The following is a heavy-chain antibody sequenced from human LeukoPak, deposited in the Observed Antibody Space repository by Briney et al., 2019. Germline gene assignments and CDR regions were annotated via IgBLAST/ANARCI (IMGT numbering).Heavy chain of an antibody. CDR2: IFTSGIT. D-gene: IGHD3-22*01. Sequence: SQTLSLTCTVSGASINSGSSYWGWIRQPAGKGLEWIGRIFTSGITDYNPSLKSRVTISIDASKNQFSLKLTSVTAADTAMYYCANYYYDSSGYRFDYWGQGTLVTASS. V-gene: IGHV4-61*02. CDR1: GASINSGSSY. CDR3: ANYYYDSSGYRFDY. J-gene: IGHJ4*02.